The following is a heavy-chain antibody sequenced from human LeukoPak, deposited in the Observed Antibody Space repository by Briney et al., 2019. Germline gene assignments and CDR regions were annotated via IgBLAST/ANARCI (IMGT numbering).Heavy chain of an antibody. J-gene: IGHJ4*02. Sequence: GGSLRLSCAASGFTFSNYKMNWVRQAPGKGLEWVSAISGSGGSTYYADSVKGRFTISRDNSKNTLYLQMNSLRAGDTAVYYCAKVIVVVVAATRGFDYWGQGTLVTVSS. CDR2: ISGSGGST. CDR1: GFTFSNYK. V-gene: IGHV3-23*01. D-gene: IGHD2-15*01. CDR3: AKVIVVVVAATRGFDY.